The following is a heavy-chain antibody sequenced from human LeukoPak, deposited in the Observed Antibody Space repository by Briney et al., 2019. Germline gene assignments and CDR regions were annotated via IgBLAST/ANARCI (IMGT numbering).Heavy chain of an antibody. CDR2: ISWNSGSI. Sequence: GGSLRLSCAASGFTFSSYAMSWVRQAPGKGLEWVSGISWNSGSIGYADSVKGRFTISRDNAKNSLYLQMNSLRAEDTALYYCAKDIQWLAKGYFDYWGQGTLVTVSS. V-gene: IGHV3-9*01. CDR3: AKDIQWLAKGYFDY. CDR1: GFTFSSYA. J-gene: IGHJ4*02. D-gene: IGHD6-19*01.